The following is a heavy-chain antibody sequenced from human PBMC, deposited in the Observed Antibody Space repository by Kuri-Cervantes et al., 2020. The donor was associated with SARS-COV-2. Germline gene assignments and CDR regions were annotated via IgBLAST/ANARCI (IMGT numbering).Heavy chain of an antibody. CDR3: AKAPGIYSSSWYELDY. D-gene: IGHD6-13*01. CDR2: IRYDGSNK. J-gene: IGHJ4*02. CDR1: GSTFSSYG. V-gene: IGHV3-30*02. Sequence: GESLKISCAASGSTFSSYGMHWVRQAPGKGLEWVAFIRYDGSNKYYADSVKGRFTISRDNSKNTLYLQMNSLRAEDTAVYYCAKAPGIYSSSWYELDYWGQGTLVTVSS.